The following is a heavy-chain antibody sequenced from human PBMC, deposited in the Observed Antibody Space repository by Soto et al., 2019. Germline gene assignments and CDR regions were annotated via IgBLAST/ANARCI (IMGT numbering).Heavy chain of an antibody. J-gene: IGHJ5*02. D-gene: IGHD6-19*01. V-gene: IGHV4-4*02. Sequence: PSETLSLTCAVSGGSISSNSWWSWVRQPPGKGLEWIGQITYSGGTKYNPSLKSRVTISLDNSKNTLYLQMNSLRAEDTAVYYCAKDVAVAVVFWFDPWGQGTLVTVSS. CDR1: GGSISSNSW. CDR3: AKDVAVAVVFWFDP. CDR2: ITYSGGT.